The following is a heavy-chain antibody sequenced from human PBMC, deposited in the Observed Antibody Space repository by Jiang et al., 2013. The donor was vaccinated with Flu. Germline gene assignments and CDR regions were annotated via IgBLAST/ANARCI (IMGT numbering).Heavy chain of an antibody. J-gene: IGHJ4*02. CDR1: GFTFSSYE. CDR2: ISSSGSTI. Sequence: VQLLESGGGLVQPGGSLRLSCAASGFTFSSYEMNWVRQAPGKGLEWVSYISSSGSTIYYADSVKGRFTISRDNAKNSLYLQMNSLRAEDTAVYYCARDRSYYDSSGYYSGTLIDYWGQGTLVTVSS. V-gene: IGHV3-48*03. CDR3: ARDRSYYDSSGYYSGTLIDY. D-gene: IGHD3-22*01.